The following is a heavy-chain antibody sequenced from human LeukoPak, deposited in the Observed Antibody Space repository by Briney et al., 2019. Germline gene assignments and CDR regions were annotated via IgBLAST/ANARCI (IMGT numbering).Heavy chain of an antibody. CDR1: GFSCSSYS. CDR3: SSLSGSSFLNPTRFYY. V-gene: IGHV3-21*01. CDR2: ISSSSSYL. J-gene: IGHJ4*02. Sequence: GGSLRLSCAASGFSCSSYSMKWVREAPGKGLEWVSSISSSSSYLYYADSVKGRFTISRDNAKNSPYPQMNSLRADETAVYHCSSLSGSSFLNPTRFYYWGQGNLVTVSS. D-gene: IGHD6-6*01.